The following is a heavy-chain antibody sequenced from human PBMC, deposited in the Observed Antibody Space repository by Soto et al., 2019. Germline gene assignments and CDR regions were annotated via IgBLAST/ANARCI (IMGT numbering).Heavy chain of an antibody. CDR1: GFTFTSSA. J-gene: IGHJ3*02. Sequence: ASVKVSCKASGFTFTSSAVQWVRQARGQRLEWIGWIVVGSGNTNYAQKFQERVTITRDMSTSTAYMELSSLRSEDTAVYYCAAASGIVATYAFDIWVQGTMVTVSS. D-gene: IGHD5-12*01. CDR2: IVVGSGNT. CDR3: AAASGIVATYAFDI. V-gene: IGHV1-58*01.